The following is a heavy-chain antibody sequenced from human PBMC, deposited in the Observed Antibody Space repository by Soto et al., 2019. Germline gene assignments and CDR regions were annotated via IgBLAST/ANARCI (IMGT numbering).Heavy chain of an antibody. J-gene: IGHJ4*02. CDR3: ARDWESTVSTWSFGAF. Sequence: HVQLVQAGAEVKKPGSSVKVSCKASGGTFSHYSVNWVRQATGQGLEWMGRIIPFLGVTNYAQKFQARVTLTADTSTTTAYMELSGLRFEETAVYYCARDWESTVSTWSFGAFWGRGTLVTVSS. CDR1: GGTFSHYS. V-gene: IGHV1-69*08. D-gene: IGHD3-10*01. CDR2: IIPFLGVT.